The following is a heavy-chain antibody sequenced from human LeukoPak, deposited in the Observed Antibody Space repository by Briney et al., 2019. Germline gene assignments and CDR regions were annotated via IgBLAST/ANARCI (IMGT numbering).Heavy chain of an antibody. CDR1: GGSISSSSYY. Sequence: SETLSLTCTVSGGSISSSSYYWGWIRQPPGKGLEWIGSIYYSGSTYYNPSLKSRVTISVDRSKNQFSLKLSSVTAADTAVYYCAARIQLWSAEYFQHWGQGTLVTVSS. D-gene: IGHD5-18*01. J-gene: IGHJ1*01. V-gene: IGHV4-39*07. CDR2: IYYSGST. CDR3: AARIQLWSAEYFQH.